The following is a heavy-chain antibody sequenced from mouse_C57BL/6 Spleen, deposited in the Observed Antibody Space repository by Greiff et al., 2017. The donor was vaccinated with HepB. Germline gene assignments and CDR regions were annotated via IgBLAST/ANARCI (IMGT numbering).Heavy chain of an antibody. Sequence: EVQLQQSGPELVKPGASVKISCKASGYTFTDYYMNWVKQSHGKSLEWIGDINPNNGGTSYNQKFKGKATLTVDKSSSTAYMELRSLTSEDSAVYYCARGNRGNAMDYWGQGTSVTVSS. CDR2: INPNNGGT. CDR3: ARGNRGNAMDY. CDR1: GYTFTDYY. V-gene: IGHV1-26*01. J-gene: IGHJ4*01.